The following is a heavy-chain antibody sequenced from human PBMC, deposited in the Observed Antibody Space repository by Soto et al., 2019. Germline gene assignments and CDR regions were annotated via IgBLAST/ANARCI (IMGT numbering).Heavy chain of an antibody. Sequence: QVQLVQSGAEVKKPGASVKVPCKASGYTCSSYHISWGRQAPGQGLEWMGSISAYNGKTNYAQKLQGGVAMATDTATRTAYMELRRPRSDHTAVYYCARDGPPTDYWGQGTLVTVSS. V-gene: IGHV1-18*01. CDR3: ARDGPPTDY. CDR1: GYTCSSYH. J-gene: IGHJ4*02. CDR2: ISAYNGKT.